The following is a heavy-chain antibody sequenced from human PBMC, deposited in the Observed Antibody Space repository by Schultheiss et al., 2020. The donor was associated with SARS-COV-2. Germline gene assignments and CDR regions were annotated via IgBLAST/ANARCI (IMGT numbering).Heavy chain of an antibody. CDR2: INDSGST. CDR3: ARGSRLRSVYYYYYMDV. J-gene: IGHJ6*03. CDR1: GGSFSNYF. D-gene: IGHD2-15*01. V-gene: IGHV4-34*01. Sequence: GSLRLSCAVYGGSFSNYFWSWIRQPPGKGLEWIGEINDSGSTKYNPSLKSRVTISVDTSKNQFSLKLRSVTAADTAVHYCARGSRLRSVYYYYYMDVWGKGTTVTVSS.